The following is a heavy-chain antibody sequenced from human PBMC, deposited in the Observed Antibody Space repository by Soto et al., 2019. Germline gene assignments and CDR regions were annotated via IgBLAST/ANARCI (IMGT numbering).Heavy chain of an antibody. V-gene: IGHV1-69*13. CDR1: GGTFSSYA. CDR3: ARKSGAAELDYCYYYYGMDV. CDR2: IIPIFGTA. D-gene: IGHD1-26*01. J-gene: IGHJ6*02. Sequence: ASVKVSCKASGGTFSSYAISWVRQAPGQGLEWMGGIIPIFGTANYAQKFQGRVTITADESTSTAYMELSSLRSEDTAVYYSARKSGAAELDYCYYYYGMDVWGQGTTVTVSS.